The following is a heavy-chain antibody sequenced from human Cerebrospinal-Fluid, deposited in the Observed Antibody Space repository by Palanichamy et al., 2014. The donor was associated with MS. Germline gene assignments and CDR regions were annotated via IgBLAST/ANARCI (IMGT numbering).Heavy chain of an antibody. V-gene: IGHV4-39*01. D-gene: IGHD4-11*01. J-gene: IGHJ4*02. CDR3: ARSDFSNTVDY. CDR1: GGSISSGSYY. Sequence: LQLQESGPGLVKPSETLSLTCTVSGGSISSGSYYWVWIRQPPGKGLEWIGGLYSSGSTYYNPSLKSRVTISVDTSKNQFSLNLNSVTAADTAVYYCARSDFSNTVDYWGQGTLVTVSS. CDR2: LYSSGST.